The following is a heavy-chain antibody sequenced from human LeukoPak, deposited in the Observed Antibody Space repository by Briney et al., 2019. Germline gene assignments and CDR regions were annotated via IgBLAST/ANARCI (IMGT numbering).Heavy chain of an antibody. V-gene: IGHV3-9*01. CDR2: ISWNSGSI. CDR3: AKGGDILTTYGMDV. D-gene: IGHD3-9*01. CDR1: GFTFDDYA. Sequence: GGSLRLSCAASGFTFDDYAMHWVRQAPGKGLEWVSGISWNSGSIGYADSVKGRFTISRDNAKNPLYLQMNSLRAEDTALYYCAKGGDILTTYGMDVWGQGTTVTVSS. J-gene: IGHJ6*02.